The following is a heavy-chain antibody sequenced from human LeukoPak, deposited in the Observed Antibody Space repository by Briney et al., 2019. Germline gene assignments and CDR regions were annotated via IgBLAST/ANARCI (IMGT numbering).Heavy chain of an antibody. J-gene: IGHJ3*02. CDR3: ARGEWSGLKDGFNI. CDR1: GGSISSYY. CDR2: IYYSGST. D-gene: IGHD3-3*01. V-gene: IGHV4-59*01. Sequence: SATLSLTCSVAGGSISSYYWSWIRQPPRKGLEWLGYIYYSGSTDYNPPLKSLATISVDKSKNQFSLKLSSLTAADTAVYYCARGEWSGLKDGFNIWGPGTMVTVSS.